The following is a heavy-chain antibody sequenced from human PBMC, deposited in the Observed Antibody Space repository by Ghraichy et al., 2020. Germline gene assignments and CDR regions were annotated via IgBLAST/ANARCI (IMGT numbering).Heavy chain of an antibody. CDR2: ISRSSSYI. Sequence: GESLNISCAASGFTFSDCSMNWVRQAPGKGLEWVSSISRSSSYIYYADSVKGRFTISRDNAKNSLYLQMDSLRVEDTAVYYCARDGSGWSRDYWGQGTLVTVSS. J-gene: IGHJ4*02. CDR1: GFTFSDCS. D-gene: IGHD6-19*01. V-gene: IGHV3-21*01. CDR3: ARDGSGWSRDY.